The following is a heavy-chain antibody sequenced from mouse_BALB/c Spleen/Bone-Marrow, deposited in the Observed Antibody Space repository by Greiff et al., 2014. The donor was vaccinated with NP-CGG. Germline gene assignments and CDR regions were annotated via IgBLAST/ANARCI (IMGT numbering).Heavy chain of an antibody. Sequence: VQLQQSGGGLVQPGGSLKLSCAASGFDFSRYWMTWVRQAPGKGLEWIGEINPDSGTINYTPSLKDKFIISRNNAKNTLYLQRSKVRSEDTALYYCARNGYYGWIAYWGQGTLVTVSA. J-gene: IGHJ3*01. D-gene: IGHD2-3*01. V-gene: IGHV4-1*02. CDR3: ARNGYYGWIAY. CDR1: GFDFSRYW. CDR2: INPDSGTI.